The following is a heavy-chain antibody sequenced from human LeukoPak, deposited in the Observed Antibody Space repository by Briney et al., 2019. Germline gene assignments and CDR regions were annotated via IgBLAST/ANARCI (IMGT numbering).Heavy chain of an antibody. CDR1: GFTFRSYA. J-gene: IGHJ6*02. D-gene: IGHD3-16*01. CDR2: ISSSSSYI. CDR3: AREGEDRMDV. V-gene: IGHV3-21*01. Sequence: PGGSLRLSCAASGFTFRSYAMNWVRQAPGKGLEWVSSISSSSSYIYYADSVKGRFTISRDNAKNSLYLQMNSLRAEDTAVYYCAREGEDRMDVWGQGTTVTVSS.